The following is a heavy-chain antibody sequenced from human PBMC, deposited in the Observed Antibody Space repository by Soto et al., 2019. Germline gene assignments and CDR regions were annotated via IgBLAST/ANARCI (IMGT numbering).Heavy chain of an antibody. J-gene: IGHJ4*02. CDR1: GFTFRDHS. V-gene: IGHV3-72*01. D-gene: IGHD5-12*01. Sequence: EVQLAEAGGGLVQPGGSLRLSCAASGFTFRDHSMDWVRQAPGKGLEWVGRSRDKVHSHTTEYAASVTGRFTISRGDSENSLYLQMNSLKTEDTAVYYCARGVVSTGYFDYWGQGTLVTVSS. CDR2: SRDKVHSHTT. CDR3: ARGVVSTGYFDY.